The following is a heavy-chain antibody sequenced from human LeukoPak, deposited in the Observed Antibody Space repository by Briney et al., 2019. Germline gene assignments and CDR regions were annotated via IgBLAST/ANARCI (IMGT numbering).Heavy chain of an antibody. CDR2: VNQDGSET. D-gene: IGHD1-1*01. Sequence: PGGSLRLSCAASGFTFSSYAKSWVRQAPGKGLEWVANVNQDGSETHYVDFVKGRFTISRDNAKNSLFLQLNSLRAEDTAVYYCAREATTSRPGDYWGLGTLVTVSS. CDR3: AREATTSRPGDY. V-gene: IGHV3-7*01. CDR1: GFTFSSYA. J-gene: IGHJ4*02.